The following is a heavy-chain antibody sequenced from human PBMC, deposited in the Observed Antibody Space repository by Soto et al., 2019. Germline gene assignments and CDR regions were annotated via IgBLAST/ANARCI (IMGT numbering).Heavy chain of an antibody. CDR1: GFTFSAYH. V-gene: IGHV3-21*01. J-gene: IGHJ3*01. CDR3: ARGYCGGGGCYLRRDACDV. Sequence: EVQLVESGGGLVMPGGSLRLSCAASGFTFSAYHMNWVRQAPGKGLEWVSAINPTSSHIYYADSVRGRFTISRDDSKNSVTLQMRGLRTEDAALYYCARGYCGGGGCYLRRDACDVWGQGTMVTVSS. CDR2: INPTSSHI. D-gene: IGHD2-15*01.